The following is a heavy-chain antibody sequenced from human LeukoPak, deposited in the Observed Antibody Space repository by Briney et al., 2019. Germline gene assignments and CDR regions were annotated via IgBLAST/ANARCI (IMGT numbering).Heavy chain of an antibody. Sequence: GGPLRLPWAASELTFSSYTMNWFRKAPGKGLDWVSSISSSSSYIYYADSVKGRFTISRDNAKNSLYLQMNSLRAEDTAVYYCARDPWGYYDSSGYYPWGQGTLVTVSS. CDR1: ELTFSSYT. CDR2: ISSSSSYI. CDR3: ARDPWGYYDSSGYYP. V-gene: IGHV3-21*01. D-gene: IGHD3-22*01. J-gene: IGHJ5*02.